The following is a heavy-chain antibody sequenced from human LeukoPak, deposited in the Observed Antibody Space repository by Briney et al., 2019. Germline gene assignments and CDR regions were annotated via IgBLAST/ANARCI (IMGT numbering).Heavy chain of an antibody. CDR2: INPGGST. CDR3: ARGRREISMIIVVMTAVSYYLDA. D-gene: IGHD3-22*01. J-gene: IGHJ6*03. Sequence: SETLSLTCAVYGESFSGYYWIWLRQSPGKGLEWIGEINPGGSTYFNPPLKSRLTISRDTSKNQFSLRLRSVTAADTGIYYCARGRREISMIIVVMTAVSYYLDAWGKGTTVTVS. CDR1: GESFSGYY. V-gene: IGHV4-34*01.